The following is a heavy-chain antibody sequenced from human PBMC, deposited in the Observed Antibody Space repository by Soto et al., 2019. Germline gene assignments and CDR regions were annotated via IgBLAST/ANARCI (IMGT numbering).Heavy chain of an antibody. CDR1: GGSISSRSYY. V-gene: IGHV4-39*01. D-gene: IGHD2-21*02. J-gene: IGHJ4*02. CDR2: IYYSGST. CDR3: ARQRTSVVTQAHFDV. Sequence: SETLSLTCAVYGGSISSRSYYWGWIRQPPGKGLEWIGSIYYSGSTYNNPSLRSRASMSIDTSKDQFSLKLKSVPAADTALYFCARQRTSVVTQAHFDVWGPGSLVTVSS.